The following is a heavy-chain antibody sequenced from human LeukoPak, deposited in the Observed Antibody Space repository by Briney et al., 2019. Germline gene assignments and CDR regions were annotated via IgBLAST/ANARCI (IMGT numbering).Heavy chain of an antibody. J-gene: IGHJ4*02. D-gene: IGHD6-19*01. CDR2: ISSSGSTI. CDR3: ARGHSSGWLYYFDY. V-gene: IGHV3-48*03. CDR1: GFAFSTYG. Sequence: GGSLRLSCAASGFAFSTYGMNWVRQAPGKGLEWVSFISSSGSTIYYALSVKGRFTISRDNAKNLLCLQMNSLRAEDTGVYYCARGHSSGWLYYFDYWGQGTLVTVSS.